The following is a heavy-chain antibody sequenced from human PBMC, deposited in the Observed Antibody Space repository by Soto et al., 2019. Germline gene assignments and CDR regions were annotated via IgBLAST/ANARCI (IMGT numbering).Heavy chain of an antibody. D-gene: IGHD3-3*01. CDR1: GGSFSGYY. Sequence: SETLSLTCAVYGGSFSGYYWSWIRQPPGKGLEWIGEINHSGSTNYNPSLKSRVTISVDTSKNQFSLKLSSVTAADSAVYYCARARQIFGVVIIGGYIGYWGQGTLVTVSS. CDR3: ARARQIFGVVIIGGYIGY. V-gene: IGHV4-34*01. J-gene: IGHJ4*02. CDR2: INHSGST.